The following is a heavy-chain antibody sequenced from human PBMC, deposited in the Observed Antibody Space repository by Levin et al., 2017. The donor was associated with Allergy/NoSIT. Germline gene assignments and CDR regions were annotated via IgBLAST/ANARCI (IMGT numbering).Heavy chain of an antibody. J-gene: IGHJ4*02. Sequence: GGSLRLSCAASGFTFSSYGMHWVRQAPGKGLEWVAVIWYDGSNKYYADSVKGRFTISRDNSKNTLYLQMNSLRAEDTAVYYCARSEMATITPYFDYWGQGTLVTVSS. V-gene: IGHV3-33*01. CDR2: IWYDGSNK. CDR3: ARSEMATITPYFDY. CDR1: GFTFSSYG. D-gene: IGHD5-24*01.